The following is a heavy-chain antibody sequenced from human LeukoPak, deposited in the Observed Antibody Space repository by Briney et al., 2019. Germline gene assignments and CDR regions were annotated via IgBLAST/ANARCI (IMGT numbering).Heavy chain of an antibody. CDR1: GLTFSTYW. V-gene: IGHV3-23*01. CDR3: AKDGLKGGVNWFDP. J-gene: IGHJ5*02. D-gene: IGHD3-16*01. CDR2: ISGSGGST. Sequence: GGSLRLSCSASGLTFSTYWMSWVRQAPGKGLEWVSAISGSGGSTYYADSVKGRFTISRDNSKNTLYLQMNSLRAEDTAVYYCAKDGLKGGVNWFDPWGQGTLVTVSS.